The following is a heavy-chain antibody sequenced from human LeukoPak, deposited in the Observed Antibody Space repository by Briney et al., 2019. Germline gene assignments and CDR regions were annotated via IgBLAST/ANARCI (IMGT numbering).Heavy chain of an antibody. CDR2: MNPNSGNT. CDR3: ARTKPDNSEIYN. CDR1: GYTFSTYD. J-gene: IGHJ4*02. D-gene: IGHD3-22*01. Sequence: ASVKVSCKASGYTFSTYDINWVRQAAGQGLEWMGWMNPNSGNTGYAQKSQGRLTITRIASISTAYMELSSLRSDDTAVYYCARTKPDNSEIYNWGQGTLVTVSS. V-gene: IGHV1-8*03.